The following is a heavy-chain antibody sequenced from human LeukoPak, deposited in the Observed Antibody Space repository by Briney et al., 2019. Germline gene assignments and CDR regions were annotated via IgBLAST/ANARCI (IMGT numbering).Heavy chain of an antibody. D-gene: IGHD3-16*01. CDR2: ISYVGSNR. J-gene: IGHJ6*03. CDR1: GFTFSSYT. Sequence: PGGSLRLSCAAPGFTFSSYTMHGVRQAPGKGLEWVALISYVGSNRYYADSVKGRFTISRDNSKNTLYLQMNSLRAEDTAVYYCARDGELWHGAGDYYHNYMDVWGKGTTVTVSS. CDR3: ARDGELWHGAGDYYHNYMDV. V-gene: IGHV3-30-3*01.